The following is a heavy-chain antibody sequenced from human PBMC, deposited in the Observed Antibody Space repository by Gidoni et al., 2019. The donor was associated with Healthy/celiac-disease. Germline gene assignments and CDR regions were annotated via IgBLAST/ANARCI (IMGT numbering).Heavy chain of an antibody. CDR1: GFTFDDYA. Sequence: EVQLVESGGGLVQPGRSLRLSCAASGFTFDDYAMHWVRQAPGKGLEWVAGISWNSGSIGYADSVKGRFTISRDNAKNSLYLQMSSLRAEDTALYYCAKDLAARLKAFDIWGQGTMVTVSS. CDR3: AKDLAARLKAFDI. J-gene: IGHJ3*02. CDR2: ISWNSGSI. D-gene: IGHD6-6*01. V-gene: IGHV3-9*01.